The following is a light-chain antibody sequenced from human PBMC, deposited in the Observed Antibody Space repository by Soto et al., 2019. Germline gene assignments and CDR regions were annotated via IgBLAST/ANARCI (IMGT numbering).Light chain of an antibody. CDR1: SGHSSYI. CDR3: ETWDSNTV. V-gene: IGLV4-60*03. CDR2: LEGSGSY. Sequence: QPVLTQSSSASASLGSSVKLTCTLSSGHSSYIIAWHQKQPGKAPRYLMKLEGSGSYNKGSGVPDRFSGSSSGADRYLTISNLHSEDEADYYCETWDSNTVVGGGTKLTVL. J-gene: IGLJ2*01.